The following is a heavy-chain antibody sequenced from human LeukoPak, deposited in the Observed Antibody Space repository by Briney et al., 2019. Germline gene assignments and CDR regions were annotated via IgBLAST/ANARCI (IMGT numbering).Heavy chain of an antibody. V-gene: IGHV3-7*01. CDR3: ARVAEDVLLWFGELYYFDY. D-gene: IGHD3-10*01. CDR2: IKQGGSEK. J-gene: IGHJ4*02. Sequence: PGGSLRLSCAASGFTFSSYWMSWVRQAPGKGLEWVANIKQGGSEKYYVDSVKGRFTISRDNAKNSLYLQMNSLRAEDTAVYYCARVAEDVLLWFGELYYFDYWGQGTLVTVSS. CDR1: GFTFSSYW.